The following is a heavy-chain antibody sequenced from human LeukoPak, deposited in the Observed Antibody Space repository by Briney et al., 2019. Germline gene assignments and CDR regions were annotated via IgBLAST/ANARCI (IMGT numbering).Heavy chain of an antibody. Sequence: GGTLRLSCAASGFTFSSYGMSWVRQAPGKGLEWVSAISGSGGSTYYADSVKGRFTISRDNSKNTLYLQMNSLRAEDTAVYYCAKGQWELPIGGDYWGQGTLVTVSS. CDR2: ISGSGGST. D-gene: IGHD1-26*01. J-gene: IGHJ4*02. CDR1: GFTFSSYG. V-gene: IGHV3-23*01. CDR3: AKGQWELPIGGDY.